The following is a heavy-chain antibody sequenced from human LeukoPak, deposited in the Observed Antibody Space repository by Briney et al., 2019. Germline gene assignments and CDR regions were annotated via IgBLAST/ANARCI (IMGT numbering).Heavy chain of an antibody. CDR1: GGSFSGYY. Sequence: SETLSLTCAVYGGSFSGYYWSWIRQPPGKGLEWIGSIYYSGSTYYNPSLKSRVTISVDTSKNQFSLKLSSVTAADTAVYYCARHATDIVLMVYARWFDPWGQGTLVTVSS. CDR3: ARHATDIVLMVYARWFDP. V-gene: IGHV4-34*01. D-gene: IGHD2-8*01. J-gene: IGHJ5*02. CDR2: IYYSGST.